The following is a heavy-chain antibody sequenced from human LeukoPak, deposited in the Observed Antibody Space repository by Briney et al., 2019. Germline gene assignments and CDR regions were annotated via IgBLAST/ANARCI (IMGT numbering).Heavy chain of an antibody. V-gene: IGHV1-18*01. CDR3: ARKAARPIYWFDP. D-gene: IGHD2-15*01. J-gene: IGHJ5*02. Sequence: ASVKVSCKASGYTFTSYGISWVRQAPGQGLEGMGWISAYNGNTNYAQKLHGRVTMTTDTSTSTAYMEQRSLRSDDTAVYYCARKAARPIYWFDPWGQGTLVTVSS. CDR2: ISAYNGNT. CDR1: GYTFTSYG.